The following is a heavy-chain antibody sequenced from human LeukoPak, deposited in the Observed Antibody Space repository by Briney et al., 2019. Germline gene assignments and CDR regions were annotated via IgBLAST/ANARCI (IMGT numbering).Heavy chain of an antibody. V-gene: IGHV3-21*01. J-gene: IGHJ6*02. CDR1: AFSLNAYN. CDR2: ISYTGTYI. CDR3: ARDDEAQHSSGWDGHYYGMDV. Sequence: GGSLRLSCAASAFSLNAYNMNWVRQAPGKGLEWVSSISYTGTYIYYADSVKGRFTISRDNAQNSLYLQMNSLRTEDTAVYYCARDDEAQHSSGWDGHYYGMDVWGQGTTVTVSS. D-gene: IGHD6-19*01.